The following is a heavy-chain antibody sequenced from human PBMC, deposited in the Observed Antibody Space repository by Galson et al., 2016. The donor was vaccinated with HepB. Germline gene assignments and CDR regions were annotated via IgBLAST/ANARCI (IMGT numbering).Heavy chain of an antibody. D-gene: IGHD1-26*01. J-gene: IGHJ6*04. V-gene: IGHV5-51*03. CDR1: GYSFSNYW. Sequence: VKKPGESLTISCKGSGYSFSNYWIGWVRQMPGKGLEWMGIIYPGDSDTIYNPSFQDQVTISADKSISTAYLQWTSLRASDTAMYYCVRRRGSYPSFFGMDVWGEGTTVTVSS. CDR3: VRRRGSYPSFFGMDV. CDR2: IYPGDSDT.